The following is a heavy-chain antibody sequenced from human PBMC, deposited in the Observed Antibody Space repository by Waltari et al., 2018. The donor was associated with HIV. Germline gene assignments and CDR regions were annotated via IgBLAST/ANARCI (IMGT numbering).Heavy chain of an antibody. CDR3: AKDEYSSSWYEEPQWHLFDY. CDR1: GFTFSSYG. V-gene: IGHV3-30*02. CDR2: IRYDGSNK. J-gene: IGHJ4*02. D-gene: IGHD6-13*01. Sequence: QVQLVESGGGVVQPGGSLRLSCAASGFTFSSYGMHWVRQAPGKGLEWVAFIRYDGSNKYYADSVKGRFTISRDNSKNTLYLQMNSLRAEDTAVYYCAKDEYSSSWYEEPQWHLFDYWGQGTLVTVSS.